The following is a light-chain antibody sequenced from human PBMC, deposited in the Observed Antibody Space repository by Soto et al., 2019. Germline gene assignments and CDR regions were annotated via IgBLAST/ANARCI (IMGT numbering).Light chain of an antibody. Sequence: PGERATLSCRASQSVSGTYLGWYQMKPGQSPRLVIYGASSRATGIPDRFRGSGSGTDFTLTITRLEPEDSAVYYCQQYGSPPLTFGGGTRVEIK. CDR3: QQYGSPPLT. V-gene: IGKV3-20*01. CDR1: QSVSGTY. CDR2: GAS. J-gene: IGKJ4*01.